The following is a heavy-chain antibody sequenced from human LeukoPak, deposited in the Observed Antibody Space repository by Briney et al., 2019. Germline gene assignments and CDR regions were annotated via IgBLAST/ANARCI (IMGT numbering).Heavy chain of an antibody. CDR1: GYTFTSYY. CDR3: ARDREDILTGYYPFDY. Sequence: GASVKVSCKASGYTFTSYYMHWVRQAPGKGLEWMGGFDPEDGETIYAQKFQGRVTMTEDTSTDTAYMELSRLRSDDTAVYYCARDREDILTGYYPFDYWGQGTLVTVSS. D-gene: IGHD3-9*01. J-gene: IGHJ4*02. CDR2: FDPEDGET. V-gene: IGHV1-24*01.